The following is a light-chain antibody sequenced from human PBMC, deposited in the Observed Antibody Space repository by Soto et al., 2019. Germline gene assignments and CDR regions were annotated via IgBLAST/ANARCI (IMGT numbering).Light chain of an antibody. CDR3: QQYSSSRT. CDR2: GGS. Sequence: EIVLTQSPGTLSLSRVERATLSCRASQSVRSSHLAWYQQKPGQAPRLLIYGGSSRATGIPVRFSGSGSETDFTLTITRLEPEDFAMYYCQQYSSSRTFGQGTKVDIK. J-gene: IGKJ1*01. V-gene: IGKV3-20*01. CDR1: QSVRSSH.